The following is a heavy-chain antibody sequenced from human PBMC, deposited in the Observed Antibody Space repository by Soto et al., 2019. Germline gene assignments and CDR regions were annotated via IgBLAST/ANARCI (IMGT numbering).Heavy chain of an antibody. CDR3: ARGRSTSGYTTYDP. V-gene: IGHV4-30-2*01. CDR2: IYHEGST. J-gene: IGHJ5*02. Sequence: SETLSLTFAVSGGCLITGELSWNLIRQGPVKGLECVGYIYHEGSTYYNPSIKGRDNISVDRSKNYFSLKLSSVTAAETGVYLCARGRSTSGYTTYDPWAQGTLVSVSS. D-gene: IGHD3-22*01. CDR1: GGCLITGELS.